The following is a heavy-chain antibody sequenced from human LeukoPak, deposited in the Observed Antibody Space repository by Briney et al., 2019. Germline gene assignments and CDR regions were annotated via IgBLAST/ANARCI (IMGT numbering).Heavy chain of an antibody. CDR3: ARSRRRELLRTYFDY. CDR2: ISTSSSYI. V-gene: IGHV3-21*01. Sequence: GGSLRLSCAASGFTFSRYSMKWVRQAPGKGLEWVSFISTSSSYIYYADSVKGRFTISRDNSKNTLYLQMNSLRAEDTAVYYCARSRRRELLRTYFDYWGQGTLVTVSS. J-gene: IGHJ4*02. D-gene: IGHD1-26*01. CDR1: GFTFSRYS.